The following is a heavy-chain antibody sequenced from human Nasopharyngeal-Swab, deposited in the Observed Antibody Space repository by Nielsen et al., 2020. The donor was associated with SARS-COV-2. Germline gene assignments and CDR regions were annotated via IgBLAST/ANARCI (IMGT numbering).Heavy chain of an antibody. Sequence: ASVKVSCKASGYTFTSYDINWVRQATGQGLEWMGWMNPNSGNTGYAQKFQGRVTMTTDTSTSTAYMELRSLRSDDTAVYYCARGGGGTRRFDPWGQGTLVTVSS. J-gene: IGHJ5*02. CDR3: ARGGGGTRRFDP. CDR1: GYTFTSYD. V-gene: IGHV1-8*01. CDR2: MNPNSGNT. D-gene: IGHD2-15*01.